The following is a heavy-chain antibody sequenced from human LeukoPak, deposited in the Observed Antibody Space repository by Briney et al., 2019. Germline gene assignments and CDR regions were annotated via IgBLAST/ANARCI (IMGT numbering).Heavy chain of an antibody. D-gene: IGHD7-27*01. CDR1: GYTFTSYG. V-gene: IGHV1-18*01. J-gene: IGHJ4*02. Sequence: ASVNVSCKATGYTFTSYGISWVRQAPGQGLERMGWISSNSDNTNYAQKLQGRVTMTTDTSTSTAYMELRSLRSDDTALYFCARDWGSIKVIADYWGQGTLVTVSS. CDR3: ARDWGSIKVIADY. CDR2: ISSNSDNT.